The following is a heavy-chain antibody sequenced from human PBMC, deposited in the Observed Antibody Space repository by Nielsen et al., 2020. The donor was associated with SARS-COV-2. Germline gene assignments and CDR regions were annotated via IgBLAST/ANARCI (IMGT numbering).Heavy chain of an antibody. J-gene: IGHJ5*02. V-gene: IGHV3-30*04. CDR1: GFTFSSYA. CDR2: ISYDGSNK. CDR3: ARDRVPGYYGSGSYENWFDP. Sequence: GESLKISCAASGFTFSSYAMHWVRQAPGKGLEWVAVISYDGSNKYYADSVKGRFTISRDNSKNTLYLQMNSLRAEDTAVYYCARDRVPGYYGSGSYENWFDPWGQGTLVTVSS. D-gene: IGHD3-10*01.